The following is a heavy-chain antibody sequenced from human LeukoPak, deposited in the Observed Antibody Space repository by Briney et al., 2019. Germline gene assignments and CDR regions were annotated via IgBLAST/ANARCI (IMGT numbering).Heavy chain of an antibody. J-gene: IGHJ4*02. Sequence: GGSLRLSCAASGFTFSSYSMNWVRQAPGKGLEWVAVIWYDGSNKYYTDSVKGRFTISRDNSKNTLYLQMNSLRAEDTAVYYCAKEWIRGVINYWGQGTLVIVSS. D-gene: IGHD3-10*01. V-gene: IGHV3-30*02. CDR1: GFTFSSYS. CDR2: IWYDGSNK. CDR3: AKEWIRGVINY.